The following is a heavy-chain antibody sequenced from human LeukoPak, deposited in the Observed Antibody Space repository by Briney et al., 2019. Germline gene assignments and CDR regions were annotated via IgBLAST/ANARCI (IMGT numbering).Heavy chain of an antibody. D-gene: IGHD2-2*01. CDR3: ARWFCSSTSCYYDY. Sequence: GGSLRLSCAASGFTVSSNYMSWVRQAPGKGLEWVSVIYSGGSTYYADSVKGRFTISRDNSKNTLYLQMNSLRAEDTAVYYCARWFCSSTSCYYDYWGQGTLVTVSS. CDR1: GFTVSSNY. J-gene: IGHJ4*02. CDR2: IYSGGST. V-gene: IGHV3-53*01.